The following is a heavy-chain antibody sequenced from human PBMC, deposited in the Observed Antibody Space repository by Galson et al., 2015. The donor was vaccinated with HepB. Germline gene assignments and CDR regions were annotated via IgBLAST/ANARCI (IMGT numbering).Heavy chain of an antibody. Sequence: ETLSLTCTVSGASISGYYWSWIRQPPGKELEWVGYVYYTGDTRYNPSLNSRVSISVDTSKNQLSLKLSSVTAADTAVYYCARHPPRGEAGTGFDFWGQGTVVAVSS. CDR1: GASISGYY. CDR2: VYYTGDT. J-gene: IGHJ4*02. CDR3: ARHPPRGEAGTGFDF. V-gene: IGHV4-59*08. D-gene: IGHD2-8*02.